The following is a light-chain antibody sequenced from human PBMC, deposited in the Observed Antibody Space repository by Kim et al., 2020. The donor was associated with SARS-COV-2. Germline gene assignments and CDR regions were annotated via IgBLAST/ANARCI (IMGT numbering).Light chain of an antibody. CDR3: QQRGSWPLT. Sequence: LSPGDRSTRTCGASQCVSNYLAWYQQKPGQAPRLPIYDASNRATGIPARFSGSGSGTDFTLTIGSLEPEDFAVYYCQQRGSWPLTFGGGTKVDIK. CDR1: QCVSNY. V-gene: IGKV3-11*01. J-gene: IGKJ4*01. CDR2: DAS.